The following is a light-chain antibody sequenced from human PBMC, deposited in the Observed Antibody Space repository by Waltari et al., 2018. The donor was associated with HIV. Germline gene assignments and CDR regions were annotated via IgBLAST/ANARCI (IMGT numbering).Light chain of an antibody. Sequence: IVFTQSPATLSLSPVGRATLSCRASQSGSSYLAWYQQKPGQAPRPLIYDASSRATGIPARFSGSWSGTDYTSTISSLGSEDFAVDYCQQRSNWFTFGGGTTGESK. CDR3: QQRSNWFT. CDR1: QSGSSY. V-gene: IGKV3-11*01. J-gene: IGKJ4*01. CDR2: DAS.